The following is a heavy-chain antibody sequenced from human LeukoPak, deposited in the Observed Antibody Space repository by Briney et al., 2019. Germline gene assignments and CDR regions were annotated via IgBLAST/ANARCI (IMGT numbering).Heavy chain of an antibody. CDR3: ARHGYGSSSELSY. CDR2: IYYSGST. D-gene: IGHD6-6*01. J-gene: IGHJ4*02. Sequence: SETLSLTCTVSGGSISSSSYLWAWIRQPPGKGLGWIGSIYYSGSTYYNPSLKSRVTISVDTSKNQFSLKLSSVTAADTAVYYCARHGYGSSSELSYWGQGTLVTVSS. V-gene: IGHV4-39*01. CDR1: GGSISSSSYL.